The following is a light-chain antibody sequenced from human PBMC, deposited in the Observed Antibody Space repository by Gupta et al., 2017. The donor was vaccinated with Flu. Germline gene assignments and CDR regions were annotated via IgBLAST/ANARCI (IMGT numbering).Light chain of an antibody. CDR2: EVS. J-gene: IGLJ3*02. V-gene: IGLV2-14*01. CDR1: SSDVGGYNY. CDR3: SSYTSSSTLG. Sequence: QSALTQPASVSGSPGQSITVSCTGTSSDVGGYNYVSWYQQHPGKAPKLMIYEVSNRPSGVSNRFSGSKSGNTASLTNSGLQAEDEDDYYCSSYTSSSTLGFGGGTKLNVL.